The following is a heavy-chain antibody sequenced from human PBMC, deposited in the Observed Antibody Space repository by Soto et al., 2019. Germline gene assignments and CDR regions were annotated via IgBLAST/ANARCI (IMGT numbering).Heavy chain of an antibody. Sequence: QVQLVQSGAEVRKPGSSVKVSCQASGGTFSRHSIRWVRQAPGQGLEWMGGIIPIFGTANHAQKVQGRVTIIADESTSTVYMELRSLRSEDTAMSYCARGWGYDSNDYYYAYWGQGTLVIVSS. CDR1: GGTFSRHS. V-gene: IGHV1-69*01. CDR3: ARGWGYDSNDYYYAY. D-gene: IGHD3-22*01. CDR2: IIPIFGTA. J-gene: IGHJ4*02.